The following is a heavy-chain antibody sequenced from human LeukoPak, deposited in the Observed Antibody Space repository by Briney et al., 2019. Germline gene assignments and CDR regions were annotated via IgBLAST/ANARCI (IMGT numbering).Heavy chain of an antibody. CDR1: GGSISTYY. V-gene: IGHV4-4*07. Sequence: SETLSLTCTVSGGSISTYYWSWIRQPAGKGLEWIGRIYTSGKTNYNPSLKSRVTMSVDTSKNQFSLKLTSVTAADTAVYFCAREATSQNVVIPDWFFDLWGRGTLVSVSS. D-gene: IGHD1-14*01. J-gene: IGHJ2*01. CDR3: AREATSQNVVIPDWFFDL. CDR2: IYTSGKT.